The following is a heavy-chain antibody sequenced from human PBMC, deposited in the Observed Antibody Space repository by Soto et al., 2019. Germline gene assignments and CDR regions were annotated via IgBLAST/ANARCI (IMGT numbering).Heavy chain of an antibody. V-gene: IGHV3-33*01. CDR3: ARTDCSSSTCPSDLVGATTMDY. CDR2: MWYDGTNE. D-gene: IGHD2-2*01. CDR1: GFTFSTYG. Sequence: PGGSLRLSCAASGFTFSTYGMHWVRQAPGKGLEWVAVMWYDGTNEEYADSVKGRFTISRDNSKSTLYLQMNSLRAEDTGVYYCARTDCSSSTCPSDLVGATTMDYWGQGTPVTVSS. J-gene: IGHJ4*02.